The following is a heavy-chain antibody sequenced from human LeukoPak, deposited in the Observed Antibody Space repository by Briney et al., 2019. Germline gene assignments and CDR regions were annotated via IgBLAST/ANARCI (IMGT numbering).Heavy chain of an antibody. CDR2: IYHSGST. V-gene: IGHV4-38-2*02. Sequence: SETLSLTCTVSGYSISSGYYWGWIRQPPGKGLEWIGSIYHSGSTYYNPSLKSRVTISVDTSKNQFSLKPSSVTAADTAVYYCARPHGNHDYWGQGTLVTVSS. J-gene: IGHJ4*02. CDR1: GYSISSGYY. D-gene: IGHD1-14*01. CDR3: ARPHGNHDY.